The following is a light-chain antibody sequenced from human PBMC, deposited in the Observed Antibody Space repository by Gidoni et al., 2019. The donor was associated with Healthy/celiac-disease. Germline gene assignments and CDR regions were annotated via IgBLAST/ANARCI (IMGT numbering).Light chain of an antibody. V-gene: IGLV2-23*01. Sequence: QSALTQPASVSGSPGQSITISCTGTSSDVGSYNLVSWYQQHPGKAPKLMIYGGSKRPSGVSNRFSGSKSGNTASLTISGLQAEDEADYYCCSYAGSSTSYVVFGGGTKLTVL. CDR1: SSDVGSYNL. CDR3: CSYAGSSTSYVV. CDR2: GGS. J-gene: IGLJ2*01.